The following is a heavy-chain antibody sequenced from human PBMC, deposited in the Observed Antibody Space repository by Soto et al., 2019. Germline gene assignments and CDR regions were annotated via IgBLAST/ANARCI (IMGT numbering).Heavy chain of an antibody. CDR2: INAGNGNT. CDR3: ARTSSIAVAGYFDY. J-gene: IGHJ4*02. D-gene: IGHD6-19*01. Sequence: GASVKVSCKASGYTFTSHAMHWVRQAPGQRLEWMGWINAGNGNTKYSQKFQGRVTITTDTSASTAYMELSSLRSDDTAVYYCARTSSIAVAGYFDYWGQGTLVTVSS. CDR1: GYTFTSHA. V-gene: IGHV1-3*01.